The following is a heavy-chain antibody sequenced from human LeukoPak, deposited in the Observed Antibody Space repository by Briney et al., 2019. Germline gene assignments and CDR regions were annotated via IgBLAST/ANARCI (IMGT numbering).Heavy chain of an antibody. D-gene: IGHD3-9*01. CDR3: ARVLILRYFDWLYY. CDR2: IIPIFGTA. J-gene: IGHJ4*02. V-gene: IGHV1-69*06. CDR1: VGTFSSYA. Sequence: SVKVSCKASVGTFSSYAISWVRQAPGQGLEWMGRIIPIFGTAKYAQKFQGRVTITADKSTSTPYIEERSLRSEDTAVYYCARVLILRYFDWLYYWGQGTPVTVSS.